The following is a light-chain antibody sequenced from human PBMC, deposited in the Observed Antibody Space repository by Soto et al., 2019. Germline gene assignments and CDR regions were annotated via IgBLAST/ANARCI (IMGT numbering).Light chain of an antibody. J-gene: IGKJ1*01. V-gene: IGKV3-15*01. Sequence: EIVMTQSPATLSVSPGERATLSCRASQSVGSNLAWYQQKPGQAPRLLVYGASTRATGIPARLSGSGSGTEFTLTISSLQSEDFAIYFCQQYNKGPPERTFGQGTKVEIK. CDR2: GAS. CDR1: QSVGSN. CDR3: QQYNKGPPERT.